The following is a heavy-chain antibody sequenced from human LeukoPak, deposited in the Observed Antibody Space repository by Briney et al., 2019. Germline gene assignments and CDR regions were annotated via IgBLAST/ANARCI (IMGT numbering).Heavy chain of an antibody. J-gene: IGHJ1*01. CDR2: IYYSGST. CDR3: ASYGDLQYFQH. CDR1: GGSISSGDYY. V-gene: IGHV4-30-4*08. D-gene: IGHD4-17*01. Sequence: PSGTLSLTCTVSGGSISSGDYYWSRIRQPPGKGLEWIGYIYYSGSTYYNPSLKSRVTISVDTSKNQFSLKLSSVTAADTAVYYCASYGDLQYFQHWGQGTLVTVSS.